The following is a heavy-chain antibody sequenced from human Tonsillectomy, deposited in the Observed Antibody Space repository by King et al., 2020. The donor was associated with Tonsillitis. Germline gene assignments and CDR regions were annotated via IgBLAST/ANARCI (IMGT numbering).Heavy chain of an antibody. Sequence: VQLVESGAEVKKPGASVKVSCKASGYTFTDYYMQWMRQAPGQGLEWMGWINPNSGDTNYAQKFQGRVTMTRDTSISTAYMELSRLRSDDTAVYYCARDFGIIGITGWFDPWGQGTLVTVSS. CDR3: ARDFGIIGITGWFDP. CDR1: GYTFTDYY. D-gene: IGHD1-7*01. J-gene: IGHJ5*02. V-gene: IGHV1-2*02. CDR2: INPNSGDT.